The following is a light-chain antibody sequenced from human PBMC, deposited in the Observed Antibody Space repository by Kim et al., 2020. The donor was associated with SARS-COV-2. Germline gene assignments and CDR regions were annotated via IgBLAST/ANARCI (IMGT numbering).Light chain of an antibody. J-gene: IGLJ2*01. V-gene: IGLV3-19*01. CDR1: RLRSYY. CDR2: GKN. CDR3: NSRDSNDNVV. Sequence: VALGQTVRITCQGDRLRSYYATWYQQKPGQAPILVIYGKNNRPSGIPDRFSGSSSGNTASLTIAGTQAGDEADYYCNSRDSNDNVVFGGGTKLTVL.